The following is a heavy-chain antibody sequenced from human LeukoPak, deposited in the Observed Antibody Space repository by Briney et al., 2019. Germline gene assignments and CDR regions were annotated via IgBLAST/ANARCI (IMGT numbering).Heavy chain of an antibody. V-gene: IGHV1-8*03. CDR1: GYTFTSYD. CDR2: MNPNSGKT. CDR3: ARGGLRCSSTSCRGEGADY. D-gene: IGHD2-2*01. J-gene: IGHJ4*02. Sequence: ASVKVSCKASGYTFTSYDINWVRQAPGQGLEWMGWMNPNSGKTGYAQKFQGRVTITRNTSISTAYMELSSLRSEDTAVYYCARGGLRCSSTSCRGEGADYWGQGTLVTVSS.